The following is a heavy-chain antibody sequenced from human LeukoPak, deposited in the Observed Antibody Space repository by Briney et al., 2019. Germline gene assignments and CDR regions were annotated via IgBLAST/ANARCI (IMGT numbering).Heavy chain of an antibody. Sequence: ASVKVSCKASGYTFSSYGISWVRQAPGQGLEWMGWISAYKGNTDYAQKFQGGVTMTTDTSTSTAYMELSSLRSEDTAVYYCAAEYYYGSGSYSFWFDPWGQGTLVTVSS. D-gene: IGHD3-10*01. V-gene: IGHV1-18*01. J-gene: IGHJ5*02. CDR3: AAEYYYGSGSYSFWFDP. CDR1: GYTFSSYG. CDR2: ISAYKGNT.